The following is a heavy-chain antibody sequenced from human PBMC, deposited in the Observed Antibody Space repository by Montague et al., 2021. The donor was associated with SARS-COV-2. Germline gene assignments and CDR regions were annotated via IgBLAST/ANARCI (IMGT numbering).Heavy chain of an antibody. D-gene: IGHD5-12*01. CDR1: GSSISSGFY. V-gene: IGHV4-38-2*01. CDR2: VYHSGYT. Sequence: SETLSLTCSVSGSSISSGFYWAWIRQSPGKGPEWIGTVYHSGYTHYNPSLKGRVTVSVDTSKNQFSLTVTSVTAADTAVYFCARRGYTGSDYFDYWGQGTLGTVSS. J-gene: IGHJ4*02. CDR3: ARRGYTGSDYFDY.